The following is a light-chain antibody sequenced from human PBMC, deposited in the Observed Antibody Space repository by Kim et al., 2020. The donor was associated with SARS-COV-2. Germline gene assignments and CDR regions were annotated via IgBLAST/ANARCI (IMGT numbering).Light chain of an antibody. J-gene: IGLJ2*01. CDR2: YDS. CDR3: QVWDSSSDHVV. Sequence: SYELTQPPSVSVAPGKTARITCGGNNIGTKGVHWYQQKPGQAPVLVIYYDSDRPSGIPERFSGSNSGNTATLTITRVEAGDEADYYYQVWDSSSDHVVFGGGTQLTVL. CDR1: NIGTKG. V-gene: IGLV3-21*04.